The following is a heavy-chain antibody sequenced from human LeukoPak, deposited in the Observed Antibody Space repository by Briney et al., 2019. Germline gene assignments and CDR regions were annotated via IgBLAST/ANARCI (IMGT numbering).Heavy chain of an antibody. CDR1: GFTVSRNH. V-gene: IGHV3-30-3*01. Sequence: GGSLRLSCAASGFTVSRNHFGWVRQAPGKGLEWVAVISYDGSNKYYADSVKGRFTISRDNSKNTLYLQMNSLRAEDTAVYYCARGERDTEETGSRFDYWGQGTLVTVSS. CDR2: ISYDGSNK. D-gene: IGHD5-18*01. CDR3: ARGERDTEETGSRFDY. J-gene: IGHJ4*02.